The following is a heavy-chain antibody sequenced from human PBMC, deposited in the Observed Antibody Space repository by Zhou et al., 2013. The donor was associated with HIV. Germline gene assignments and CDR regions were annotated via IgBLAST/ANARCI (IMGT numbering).Heavy chain of an antibody. Sequence: QGQLVQSGVEVKKPGASVKVSCKATGYTFSSFGISWVRQAPGQGPEWMGWISVQNGNTNYAQKFQGRVTMTTDTSTSTAHMDLRGLRSDDTAVYYCARVELGIFQFPLQHAFDIWGQGTMVTVSS. D-gene: IGHD7-27*01. CDR1: GYTFSSFG. V-gene: IGHV1-18*01. J-gene: IGHJ3*02. CDR2: ISVQNGNT. CDR3: ARVELGIFQFPLQHAFDI.